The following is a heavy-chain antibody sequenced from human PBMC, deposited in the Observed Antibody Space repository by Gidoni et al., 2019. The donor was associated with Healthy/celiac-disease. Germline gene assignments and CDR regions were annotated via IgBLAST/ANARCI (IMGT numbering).Heavy chain of an antibody. V-gene: IGHV3-7*01. Sequence: EVQLVESGGGLVQPGGSLRLSCAASGFTFRNYWMSWVRQAPGKGLEWVANIKQDGSEKFYVASVKGRFTISRDNAKNSLYLQMNSLRAEDTAVYYCARDLALWGQGTLVTVSS. CDR3: ARDLAL. CDR1: GFTFRNYW. J-gene: IGHJ1*01. CDR2: IKQDGSEK.